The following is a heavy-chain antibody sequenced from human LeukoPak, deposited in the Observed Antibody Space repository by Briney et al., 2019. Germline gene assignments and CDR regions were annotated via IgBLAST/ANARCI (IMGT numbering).Heavy chain of an antibody. V-gene: IGHV3-23*01. D-gene: IGHD2-2*01. Sequence: AGSQRLSCAASGFTFDSYAMTWARQAPGKGLEWVSYISSPGSSTFYADSVKGRFTISRDNSKNTLYLQMNSLRAEDTAVYYCAKRGIPTSAYYFDSWGQGTLITVSS. CDR3: AKRGIPTSAYYFDS. J-gene: IGHJ4*02. CDR1: GFTFDSYA. CDR2: ISSPGSST.